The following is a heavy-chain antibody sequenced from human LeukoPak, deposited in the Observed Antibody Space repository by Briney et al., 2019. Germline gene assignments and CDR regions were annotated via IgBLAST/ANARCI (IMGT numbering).Heavy chain of an antibody. CDR1: GGSINSYY. V-gene: IGHV4-34*01. J-gene: IGHJ4*02. CDR3: ARQWGRLGFDY. CDR2: IDHSGST. D-gene: IGHD6-19*01. Sequence: SETLSLTCTVSGGSINSYYWNWIRQPPGKGLEWIGEIDHSGSTNYNPSLKSRVTISIDMSKNQFSLKLSSMAAADTAVYYCARQWGRLGFDYWGQGTLVTVSS.